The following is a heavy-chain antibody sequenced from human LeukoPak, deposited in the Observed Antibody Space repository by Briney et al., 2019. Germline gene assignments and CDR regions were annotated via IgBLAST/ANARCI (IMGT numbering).Heavy chain of an antibody. D-gene: IGHD3-22*01. CDR3: AKVVTYYYDSSGYPDY. Sequence: PGGSLSCTCAASGFTFSGIALGWVAQAQGKGLKWVSAISGSGGSTYYADSVKGRFTISRDNSKNTLYLQMNSLRAEDTAVYYCAKVVTYYYDSSGYPDYWGQGTLVTVSS. V-gene: IGHV3-23*01. CDR2: ISGSGGST. CDR1: GFTFSGIA. J-gene: IGHJ4*02.